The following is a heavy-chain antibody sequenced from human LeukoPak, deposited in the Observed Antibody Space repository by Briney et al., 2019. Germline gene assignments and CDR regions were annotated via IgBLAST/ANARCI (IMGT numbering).Heavy chain of an antibody. CDR1: GLTFSSYA. V-gene: IGHV3-30-3*01. CDR2: ISYDGSNK. CDR3: ARDHNLGWCSGGSCYTNYYYYGMDV. D-gene: IGHD2-15*01. J-gene: IGHJ6*02. Sequence: GGSLRLSCAASGLTFSSYAMHWVRQAPGKGLEWVAVISYDGSNKYYADSVKGRFTISRDNSKNTLYLQMNSLRAEDTAVYYCARDHNLGWCSGGSCYTNYYYYGMDVWGQGTTVTVSS.